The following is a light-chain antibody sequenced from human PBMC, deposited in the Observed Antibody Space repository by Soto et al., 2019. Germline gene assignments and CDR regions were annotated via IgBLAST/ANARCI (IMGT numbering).Light chain of an antibody. V-gene: IGKV1-39*01. CDR2: AAS. CDR3: QQSYSTPLT. J-gene: IGKJ4*01. CDR1: QSISSH. Sequence: DIPMTQSPSSLSASVGDRVTITCRASQSISSHLNWYRQKPGKAPKLLIYAASSLQSGVPSRFSGSGSGTDFTLTISSLQPEDFATYYCQQSYSTPLTFGGGTKVEIK.